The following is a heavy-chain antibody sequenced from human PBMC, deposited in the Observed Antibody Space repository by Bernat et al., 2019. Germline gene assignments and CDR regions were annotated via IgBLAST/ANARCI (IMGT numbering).Heavy chain of an antibody. CDR1: GYIFVTYL. Sequence: QVQLVQSGPEMKKPGASVKVSCKASGYIFVTYLISWVRQAPGQGLEWMGWISTYQGNTRFAQKFQGRVTLTTDSSTNTVYMVLRNLRPNDTAVYYCARGSNVNWKYHHWGQGTLVTVSS. CDR3: ARGSNVNWKYHH. V-gene: IGHV1-18*01. D-gene: IGHD1-1*01. J-gene: IGHJ4*02. CDR2: ISTYQGNT.